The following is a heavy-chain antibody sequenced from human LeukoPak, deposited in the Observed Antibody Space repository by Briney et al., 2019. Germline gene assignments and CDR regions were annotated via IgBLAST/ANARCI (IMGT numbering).Heavy chain of an antibody. Sequence: GASVKVSCKASGYTFTSYGISWVRQAPGQGLEWMGWIGAYNGNTNYAQKLQGRVTMTTDTSTSTAYMELRSLRSDDTAVYYCARVKSAAANYNWFDPWGQGTLVTVSS. D-gene: IGHD6-25*01. CDR2: IGAYNGNT. CDR1: GYTFTSYG. V-gene: IGHV1-18*01. J-gene: IGHJ5*02. CDR3: ARVKSAAANYNWFDP.